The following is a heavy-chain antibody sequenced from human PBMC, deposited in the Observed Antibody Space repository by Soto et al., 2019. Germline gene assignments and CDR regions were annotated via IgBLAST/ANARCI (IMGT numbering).Heavy chain of an antibody. CDR2: INPNSGGT. J-gene: IGHJ6*02. CDR3: ARDADDVWSGDYYYYGMDV. CDR1: GYTFTGYY. Sequence: ASVKVSCKASGYTFTGYYMHWVRQAPGQGLEWMGWINPNSGGTNYAQKFQGWVTMTRDTSISTAYMELSRLRSDDTAVYYCARDADDVWSGDYYYYGMDVWGQGTTVTV. D-gene: IGHD3-3*01. V-gene: IGHV1-2*04.